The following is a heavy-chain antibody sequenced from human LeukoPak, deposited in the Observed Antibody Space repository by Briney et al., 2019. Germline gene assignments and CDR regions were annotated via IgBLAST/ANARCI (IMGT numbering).Heavy chain of an antibody. D-gene: IGHD1-26*01. J-gene: IGHJ6*02. Sequence: GGSLRLSCEASGFTFSSYWMSWVRQAPGKGLEWVANIKTDGSEKYYADSVKGRFTISRDNSKNTLYLQMNSLRAEDTAVYYCARDMYVRVKVGYYYGMDVWGQGTTVAVSS. CDR2: IKTDGSEK. CDR3: ARDMYVRVKVGYYYGMDV. V-gene: IGHV3-7*01. CDR1: GFTFSSYW.